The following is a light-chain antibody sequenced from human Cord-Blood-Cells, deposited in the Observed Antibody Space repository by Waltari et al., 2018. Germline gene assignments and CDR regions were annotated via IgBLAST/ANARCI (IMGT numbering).Light chain of an antibody. J-gene: IGLJ1*01. CDR3: QAWDSSTYV. CDR2: QDS. CDR1: KLGDKY. Sequence: SYELTQPPSVSVSPGQTASITCSGDKLGDKYACWYQQKPGQSPVLVIYQDSKRPSGIPERFSGSNSGSTATLTISETQAMDEADYYCQAWDSSTYVFGTRTKVTVL. V-gene: IGLV3-1*01.